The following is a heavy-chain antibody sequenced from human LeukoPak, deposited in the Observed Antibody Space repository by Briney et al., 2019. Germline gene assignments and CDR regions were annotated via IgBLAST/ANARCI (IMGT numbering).Heavy chain of an antibody. CDR3: ARFVVELSDY. J-gene: IGHJ4*02. CDR1: GFTFSSYA. CDR2: ISYDGSNK. V-gene: IGHV3-30-3*01. Sequence: GGSLRLSCAASGFTFSSYAMHWVRQAPGKGLEWVAVISYDGSNKYYADSVKGRFTISRDNSKNTLYLQMNSLRAEDTAVYYRARFVVELSDYWGQGTLVTVSS. D-gene: IGHD3-10*01.